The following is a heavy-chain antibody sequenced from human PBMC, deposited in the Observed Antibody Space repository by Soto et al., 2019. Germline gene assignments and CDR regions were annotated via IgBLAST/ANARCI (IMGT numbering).Heavy chain of an antibody. D-gene: IGHD3-9*01. CDR3: ARDNVAGYFDWLSRDDFDY. CDR2: ISAYNGNT. Sequence: ASVKVSCKASGYPFTSYGINWVRQAPGQGLEWMGWISAYNGNTNYAQKLQGRVTMTTDTSTSTAYMELRSLRSDDTAVYYCARDNVAGYFDWLSRDDFDYWGQGTLVTVSS. CDR1: GYPFTSYG. V-gene: IGHV1-18*01. J-gene: IGHJ4*02.